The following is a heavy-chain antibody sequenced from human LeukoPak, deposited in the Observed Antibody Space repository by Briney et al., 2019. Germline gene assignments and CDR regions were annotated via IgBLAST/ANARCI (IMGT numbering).Heavy chain of an antibody. CDR3: ARQVGDYPEYWFDP. V-gene: IGHV5-51*01. D-gene: IGHD4-17*01. CDR1: GYSFTDYW. Sequence: GESLKISCEGSGYSFTDYWIGWVRQTPGKGLEWMGIIYPGDSDTRYSPSFQGQVTISADTSISAAYLQWSSLKASDTAMYYCARQVGDYPEYWFDPWGQGTLVTVSS. CDR2: IYPGDSDT. J-gene: IGHJ5*02.